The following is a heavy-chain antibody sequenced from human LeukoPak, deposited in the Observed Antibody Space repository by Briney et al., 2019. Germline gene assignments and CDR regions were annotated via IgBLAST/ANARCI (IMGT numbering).Heavy chain of an antibody. Sequence: RTGGSLRLSCAASGFTFDDYGMSWVRQAPGKGLEWVSGINWNGGSTGYADSVKGRFTISRDNAKNSLYLQMNSLRAEDTALYYCARVSAMVIMNYYYYYMDVWGKGPRSPSP. J-gene: IGHJ6*03. D-gene: IGHD5-18*01. CDR1: GFTFDDYG. CDR2: INWNGGST. CDR3: ARVSAMVIMNYYYYYMDV. V-gene: IGHV3-20*04.